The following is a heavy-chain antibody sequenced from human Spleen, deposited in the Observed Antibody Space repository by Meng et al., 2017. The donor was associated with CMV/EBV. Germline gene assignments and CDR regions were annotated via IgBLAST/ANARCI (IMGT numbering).Heavy chain of an antibody. CDR1: GFTVSHAW. D-gene: IGHD2-2*01. J-gene: IGHJ6*02. CDR2: IKTETDGGTA. Sequence: GESLKISCAASGFTVSHAWMSWVRQAPGKGLEWVGRIKTETDGGTADYAAPVKGRFTISRDDSINTLYLQMNSLRAEDTAVYYCARDRSDCSGISCRIMGYNHYYAMDVWGQGTTVTVSS. CDR3: ARDRSDCSGISCRIMGYNHYYAMDV. V-gene: IGHV3-15*01.